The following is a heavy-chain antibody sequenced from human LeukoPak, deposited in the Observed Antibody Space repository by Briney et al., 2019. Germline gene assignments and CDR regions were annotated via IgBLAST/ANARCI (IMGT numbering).Heavy chain of an antibody. J-gene: IGHJ5*02. V-gene: IGHV4-59*08. CDR3: ARTENYIPEDWFDP. CDR2: IYYRGTT. CDR1: GDSIDSYY. Sequence: SGTLSLTCTVSGDSIDSYYWSWIRQPPGKGLEWIGYIYYRGTTSYNPFLKSRVTISVDTSKNQFSLKLSSVTAADTAVYYCARTENYIPEDWFDPWGQGTLVTVSS. D-gene: IGHD5-24*01.